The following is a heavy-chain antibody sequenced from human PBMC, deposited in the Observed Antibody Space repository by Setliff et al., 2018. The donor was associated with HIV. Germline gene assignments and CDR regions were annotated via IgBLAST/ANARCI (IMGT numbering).Heavy chain of an antibody. CDR1: GGSISSYY. Sequence: SETLSLTCTVSGGSISSYYRNWIRQSAGKGLEWIGRIDTSESTNYNPSLKSRVTMSVDTSNHQFSLKLRSVTAADTAVYYCARSGFGYYYYYMDVWGKGTTVTVS. D-gene: IGHD3-10*01. V-gene: IGHV4-4*07. CDR3: ARSGFGYYYYYMDV. J-gene: IGHJ6*03. CDR2: IDTSEST.